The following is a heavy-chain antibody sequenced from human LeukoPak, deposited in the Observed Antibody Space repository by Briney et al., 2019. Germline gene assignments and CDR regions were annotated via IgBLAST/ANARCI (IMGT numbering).Heavy chain of an antibody. Sequence: GGSLRLSCAASGFTFSSYAMSWVRQAPGKGLEWVAVISYDGSNKYYADSVKGRFTISRDNSKNTLYLQMNSLRAEDTAVYYCAKNAVRGVSGYYYYMDVWGKGTTVTVSS. CDR1: GFTFSSYA. CDR3: AKNAVRGVSGYYYYMDV. D-gene: IGHD3-10*01. CDR2: ISYDGSNK. J-gene: IGHJ6*03. V-gene: IGHV3-30*18.